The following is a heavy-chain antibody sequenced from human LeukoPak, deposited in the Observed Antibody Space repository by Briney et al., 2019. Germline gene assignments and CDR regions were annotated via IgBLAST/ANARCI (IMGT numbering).Heavy chain of an antibody. CDR1: GGTFSSYA. Sequence: VASVKVSCKASGGTFSSYAISWVRQAPGQGLEWMGRIIPILGIANYAQKFQGRVTITADKSTSTAYMELSSLRSEDTAVYYCARDHQDEANLTGDDFDYWGQGTLVTVSS. V-gene: IGHV1-69*04. CDR2: IIPILGIA. J-gene: IGHJ4*02. D-gene: IGHD7-27*01. CDR3: ARDHQDEANLTGDDFDY.